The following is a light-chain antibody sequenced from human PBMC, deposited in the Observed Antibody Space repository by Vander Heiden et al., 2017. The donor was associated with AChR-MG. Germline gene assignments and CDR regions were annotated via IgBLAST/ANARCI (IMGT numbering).Light chain of an antibody. J-gene: IGLJ2*01. Sequence: QSVLTQPPSVSEAPRQRVTISCSGSSSNIGNNAVTWYQQLPGKAPKLLIYYDDLLPSGVSDRFSGSKSGTSASLAISGLQSEDEADYYCAAWDDSLNVLVFGGGTKLTGL. CDR2: YDD. CDR3: AAWDDSLNVLV. V-gene: IGLV1-36*01. CDR1: SSNIGNNA.